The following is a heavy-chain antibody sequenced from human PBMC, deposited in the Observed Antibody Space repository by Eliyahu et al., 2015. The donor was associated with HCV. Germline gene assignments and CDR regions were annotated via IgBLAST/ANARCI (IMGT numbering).Heavy chain of an antibody. V-gene: IGHV3-11*01. D-gene: IGHD1-1*01. CDR3: VRLTGGYWNLEY. J-gene: IGHJ4*02. CDR1: GFGVKDFR. Sequence: VYLVESGGGSVKPGGSLRLSCAASGFGVKDFRYVVVCYTLPKGRDWLGDITGDSQRTVYAESVRGRFTISRDNDKNSVFLHMSDLRPDDTATYHCVRLTGGYWNLEYWGQGALVSVS. CDR2: ITGDSQRT.